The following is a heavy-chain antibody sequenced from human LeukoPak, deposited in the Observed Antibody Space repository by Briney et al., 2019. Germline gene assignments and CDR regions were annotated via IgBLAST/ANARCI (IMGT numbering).Heavy chain of an antibody. CDR1: GYTFTSYD. CDR3: AGGPENRMYSSGWYPLDY. D-gene: IGHD6-19*01. CDR2: MNPNSGNT. J-gene: IGHJ4*02. Sequence: ASVKVSCKASGYTFTSYDINWVRQATGQGLEWMGWMNPNSGNTGYAQKFQGRVTITRNTSISTAYMELSSLRSEDTAVYYCAGGPENRMYSSGWYPLDYWGQGTLVTVSS. V-gene: IGHV1-8*03.